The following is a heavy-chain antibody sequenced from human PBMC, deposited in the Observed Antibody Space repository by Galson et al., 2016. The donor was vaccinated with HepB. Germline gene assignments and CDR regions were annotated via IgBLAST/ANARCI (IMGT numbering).Heavy chain of an antibody. J-gene: IGHJ3*02. CDR1: GGTFSSYG. CDR3: ARNLNNYGDQRDAFDI. D-gene: IGHD4-17*01. V-gene: IGHV1-69*13. Sequence: SVKVSCKASGGTFSSYGVSWVRQAPGQGLEWMAGIIPIFGTATYAQNFKGRVTITADESTSTAYMDLSSLRSEDTAVYYCARNLNNYGDQRDAFDIWGQGTMVTVSS. CDR2: IIPIFGTA.